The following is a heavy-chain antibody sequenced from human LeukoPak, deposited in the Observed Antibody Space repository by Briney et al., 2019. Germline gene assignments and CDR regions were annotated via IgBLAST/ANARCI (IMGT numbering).Heavy chain of an antibody. V-gene: IGHV4-4*07. J-gene: IGHJ4*02. CDR2: INASGRT. CDR1: GGSINTYY. D-gene: IGHD4-17*01. CDR3: AREYGDFDY. Sequence: SETLSLTCTVPGGSINTYYWSWIRQPAGKGLEWIGRINASGRTNYNPSLKSRVTMSVDTSKNQFSLKVNSVTAADTAVYYCAREYGDFDYWGQGTLVTVSS.